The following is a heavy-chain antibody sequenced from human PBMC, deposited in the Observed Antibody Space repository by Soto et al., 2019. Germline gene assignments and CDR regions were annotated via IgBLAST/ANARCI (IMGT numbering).Heavy chain of an antibody. J-gene: IGHJ6*02. CDR2: ISGSGTDT. V-gene: IGHV3-23*01. CDR1: GFMFGSYA. CDR3: AKDLLSSYYYGMDA. Sequence: EVQLLESGGGLVQPGGSLRLSCAASGFMFGSYAMSWVRQAPGKGLEWVSGISGSGTDTYYADAVKGRVTISRDNAKNTLYLQMNGLRAEDTAIYYCAKDLLSSYYYGMDAWGQGTMVTVSS. D-gene: IGHD3-10*01.